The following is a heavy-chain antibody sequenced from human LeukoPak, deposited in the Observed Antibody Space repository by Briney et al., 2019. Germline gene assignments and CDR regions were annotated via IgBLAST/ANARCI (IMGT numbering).Heavy chain of an antibody. V-gene: IGHV3-11*04. Sequence: PGGSLRLSCAASGFTFSNAWMSWVRQAPGKGLEWVSYISSSGSTIYYADSVKGRFTISRDNAKNSLYLQMNSLRAEDTAVYYCARGENYYDSSGYYSTYFDYWGQGTLVTVSS. CDR2: ISSSGSTI. CDR1: GFTFSNAW. J-gene: IGHJ4*02. CDR3: ARGENYYDSSGYYSTYFDY. D-gene: IGHD3-22*01.